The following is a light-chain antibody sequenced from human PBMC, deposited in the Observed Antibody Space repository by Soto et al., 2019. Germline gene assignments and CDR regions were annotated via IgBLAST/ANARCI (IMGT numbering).Light chain of an antibody. V-gene: IGLV2-14*01. J-gene: IGLJ3*02. CDR3: SSKTSSTTVV. Sequence: QSVLTQPASVSGSPGQSITISCTGTSSDVGGYNSVSWYQQHPDKAPKLMIYDVSNRPSGVSNRFSGSKSGNTASLTISGLQGEDEADYYCSSKTSSTTVVFGGGTKLTVL. CDR2: DVS. CDR1: SSDVGGYNS.